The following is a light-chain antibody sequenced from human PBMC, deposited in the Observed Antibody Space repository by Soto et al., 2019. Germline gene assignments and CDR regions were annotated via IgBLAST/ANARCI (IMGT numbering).Light chain of an antibody. J-gene: IGKJ1*01. V-gene: IGKV3-20*01. Sequence: EIVLTQSPSTLSLSPGERATLSCRASQSISRTYLTWYQQKPGQAPRLLIYGASSRATGIPDRFSGSGSGTDFTLTISRLEPEDFAVYYCQQYGSSPRTFGQGTKVEIK. CDR3: QQYGSSPRT. CDR2: GAS. CDR1: QSISRTY.